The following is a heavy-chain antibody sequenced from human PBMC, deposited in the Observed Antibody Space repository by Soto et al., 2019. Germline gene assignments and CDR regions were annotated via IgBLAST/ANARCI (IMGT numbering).Heavy chain of an antibody. D-gene: IGHD2-2*01. V-gene: IGHV1-69*04. CDR3: ARVRRDSCIGTRCFGYHGMDV. CDR2: IIHMLDII. J-gene: IGHJ6*02. CDR1: GGSFSSYD. Sequence: QVQLVQSGAEVKKPGSSVKVSCRASGGSFSSYDISWVRKAPGQGLEWMGGIIHMLDIIKYAQKFQGRVTITADESTRTADMELSSLRSEDTAVYYCARVRRDSCIGTRCFGYHGMDVWGQGTTVIVSS.